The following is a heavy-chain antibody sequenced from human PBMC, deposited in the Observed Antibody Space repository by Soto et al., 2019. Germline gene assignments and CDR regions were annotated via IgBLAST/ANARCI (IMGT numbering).Heavy chain of an antibody. Sequence: QVQLVQSGAEVKKPGSSVKVSCKASGGTFSSYAISWVRQAPGQGLEWMGGIIPIFGTANYAQKFQGRVTITADESTSTAYMELSSLRSEDTAVYYCASRAGHYYGSGSPRDYYYYGMDVWGQGTTVTVSS. V-gene: IGHV1-69*12. CDR3: ASRAGHYYGSGSPRDYYYYGMDV. D-gene: IGHD3-10*01. CDR1: GGTFSSYA. CDR2: IIPIFGTA. J-gene: IGHJ6*02.